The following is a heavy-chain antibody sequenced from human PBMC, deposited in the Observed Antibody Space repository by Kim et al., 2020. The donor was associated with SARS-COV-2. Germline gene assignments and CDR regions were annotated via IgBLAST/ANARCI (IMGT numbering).Heavy chain of an antibody. CDR2: IYYSGST. J-gene: IGHJ5*02. CDR1: GGSISSSSYY. Sequence: SETLSLTCTVSGGSISSSSYYWGWIRQPPGKGLEWIGSIYYSGSTYYNPSLKSRVTISVDTSKNQFSLKLSSVTAADTAVYYCARHSSSSCFSWFDPWGQGTLVTVSS. V-gene: IGHV4-39*01. CDR3: ARHSSSSCFSWFDP. D-gene: IGHD6-13*01.